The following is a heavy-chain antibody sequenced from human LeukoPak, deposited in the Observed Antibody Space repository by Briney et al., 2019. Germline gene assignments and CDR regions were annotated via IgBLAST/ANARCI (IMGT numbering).Heavy chain of an antibody. CDR1: GYTFTSYA. CDR3: ARDLMGVYSSSWYYYYYYMDV. D-gene: IGHD6-13*01. Sequence: GASVKVSCKASGYTFTSYAMNWVRQAPGQGLEWMGWINTNTGNPTYAQGFTGRFVFSLDTSVSTAYLQISSLKAEDTAVYYCARDLMGVYSSSWYYYYYYMDVWGKGTTVTVSS. J-gene: IGHJ6*03. CDR2: INTNTGNP. V-gene: IGHV7-4-1*02.